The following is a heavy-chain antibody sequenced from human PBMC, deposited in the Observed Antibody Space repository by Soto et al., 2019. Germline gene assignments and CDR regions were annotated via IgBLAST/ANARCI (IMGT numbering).Heavy chain of an antibody. CDR2: IWYDGSNK. D-gene: IGHD3-10*01. J-gene: IGHJ4*02. Sequence: QVQLVESGGGVVQPGTSLRLSCAASGFTFSSYGMHWVRQAPGKGLEGVAVIWYDGSNKFYADSVKGRFTISRDNSKNTLYLQMNILRVEDTAIYYWVRSVVRGLTPLEDWGQGTLVTVSS. CDR3: VRSVVRGLTPLED. CDR1: GFTFSSYG. V-gene: IGHV3-33*01.